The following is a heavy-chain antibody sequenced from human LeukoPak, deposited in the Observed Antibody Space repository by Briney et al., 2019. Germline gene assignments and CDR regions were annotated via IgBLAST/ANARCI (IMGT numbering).Heavy chain of an antibody. Sequence: SQTLSLTCAISGDSVSSNGASWNWVRQSPSRGLEWLGRTYYRSQQWHSDYAPSVKGRITLNPDTSKNQFSLQLNSMTPEDTAVYYCGRETDFGVVTNWGQGTLVTVSS. CDR2: TYYRSQQWHS. CDR1: GDSVSSNGAS. CDR3: GRETDFGVVTN. D-gene: IGHD3-3*01. V-gene: IGHV6-1*01. J-gene: IGHJ4*02.